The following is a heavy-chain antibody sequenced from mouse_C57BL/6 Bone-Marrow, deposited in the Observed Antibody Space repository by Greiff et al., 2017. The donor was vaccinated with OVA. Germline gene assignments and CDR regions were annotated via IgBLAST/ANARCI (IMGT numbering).Heavy chain of an antibody. CDR2: LRSKSSNYAT. CDR3: VREYGNYPYYFDY. CDR1: GSTFNPFA. Sequence: EVRGGGSVGGLVQPKGSLKLSLPASGSTFNPFALHGFPRAPGRGLKGVAPLRSKSSNYATYYADSVKDRFTISRDDSQSMLYLQMNNLKTEDTAMYYCVREYGNYPYYFDYWGQGTTLTVSS. V-gene: IGHV10-3*01. J-gene: IGHJ2*01. D-gene: IGHD2-1*01.